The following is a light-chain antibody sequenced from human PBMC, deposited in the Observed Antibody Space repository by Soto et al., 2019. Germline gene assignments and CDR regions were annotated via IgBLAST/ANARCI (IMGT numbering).Light chain of an antibody. V-gene: IGLV4-69*01. CDR1: SGHSNYV. J-gene: IGLJ2*01. CDR2: LNSDGSH. CDR3: QTWDTGIRV. Sequence: QPVLTQSPSASASLGASVKLTCTLSSGHSNYVIAWHQQQPEKGPRYLMKLNSDGSHSKGDGIPDRFSGSSSGAECYLTISSLQSEDEADYYCQTWDTGIRVFGGGTKLTVL.